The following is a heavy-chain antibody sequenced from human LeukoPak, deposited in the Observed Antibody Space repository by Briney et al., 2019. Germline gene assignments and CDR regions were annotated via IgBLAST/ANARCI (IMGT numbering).Heavy chain of an antibody. CDR3: AKDRDPFGELPYYFDY. CDR1: GFTFDDYA. D-gene: IGHD3-10*01. J-gene: IGHJ4*02. V-gene: IGHV3-43*02. CDR2: ISGDGGST. Sequence: GGSLRLSCAASGFTFDDYAMHWVRQAPGKGLEWVSLISGDGGSTYYADSVKGRFTISRDNSKNSLYLQMYSLRTEDTALYYCAKDRDPFGELPYYFDYWGQGTLVTVSS.